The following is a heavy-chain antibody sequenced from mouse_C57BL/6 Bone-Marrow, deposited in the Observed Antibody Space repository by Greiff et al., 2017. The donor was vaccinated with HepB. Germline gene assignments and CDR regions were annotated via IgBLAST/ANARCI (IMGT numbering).Heavy chain of an antibody. Sequence: LQQPGAELVKPGASVKLSCKASGYTFTSYWMHWVKQRPGQGLEWIGMIHPNSGSTNYNEKFKSKATLTVDKSSSTAYMQLSSLTSEDSAVYYCARSHIYYYGSSYYFDYWGQGTTLTVSS. CDR2: IHPNSGST. CDR1: GYTFTSYW. CDR3: ARSHIYYYGSSYYFDY. J-gene: IGHJ2*01. V-gene: IGHV1-64*01. D-gene: IGHD1-1*01.